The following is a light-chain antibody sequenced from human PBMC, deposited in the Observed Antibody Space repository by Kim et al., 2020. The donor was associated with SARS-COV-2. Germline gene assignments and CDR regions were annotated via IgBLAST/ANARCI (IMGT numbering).Light chain of an antibody. V-gene: IGLV3-1*01. CDR3: QAWDSSYVV. CDR1: KLGDKY. J-gene: IGLJ2*01. Sequence: GSPRHTASLTCFGDKLGDKYASWYQQKPGQSPVLVIYQDSKRPSGIPERFSGSNSGNTATLTISGTQSMDEADYYCQAWDSSYVVFGGGTQLTVL. CDR2: QDS.